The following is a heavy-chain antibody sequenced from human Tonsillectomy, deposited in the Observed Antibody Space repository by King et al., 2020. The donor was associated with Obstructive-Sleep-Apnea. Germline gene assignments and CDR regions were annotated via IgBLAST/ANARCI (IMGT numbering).Heavy chain of an antibody. CDR3: ARDLAMVRGVITGFDY. J-gene: IGHJ4*02. D-gene: IGHD3-10*01. V-gene: IGHV3-48*04. Sequence: VQQGEAGGGLVQPGGSLRLSCAASGFTFSSYSMNWVRQAPGKGLEWVSYISSSSSTIYYADSVKGRFTISRDNAKNSLYLQMNSLRAEDTAVYYCARDLAMVRGVITGFDYWGQGTLVTVSS. CDR1: GFTFSSYS. CDR2: ISSSSSTI.